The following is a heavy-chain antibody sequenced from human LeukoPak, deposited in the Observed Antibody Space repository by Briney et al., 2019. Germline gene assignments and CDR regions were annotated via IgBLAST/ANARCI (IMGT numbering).Heavy chain of an antibody. CDR3: ASDIRGRKSGGEGY. V-gene: IGHV1-69*05. CDR1: GGTFSSYA. Sequence: ASVKVSCKASGGTFSSYAISWVRQAPGQGLEWIGRIIPIFGTANYAQKFQGRVTITTDESTSTAYMELSSLRSEDTAVYYCASDIRGRKSGGEGYWGQGTLVTVSS. CDR2: IIPIFGTA. D-gene: IGHD4-17*01. J-gene: IGHJ4*02.